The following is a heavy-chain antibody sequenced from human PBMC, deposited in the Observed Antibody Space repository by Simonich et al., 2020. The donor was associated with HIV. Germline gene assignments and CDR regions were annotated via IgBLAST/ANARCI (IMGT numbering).Heavy chain of an antibody. Sequence: QVQLVQSGSELKKPGASVKDSCKASGYSFTNFAMDCVRQAPGQGHDWVGGSNTNTGNPTYAQAFTGRFVFSLDTSVSTAYLRSSGLKAEDTAVYYCATGAPWGIDDWGQGTLVTVSS. J-gene: IGHJ4*02. D-gene: IGHD7-27*01. CDR3: ATGAPWGIDD. V-gene: IGHV7-4-1*02. CDR1: GYSFTNFA. CDR2: SNTNTGNP.